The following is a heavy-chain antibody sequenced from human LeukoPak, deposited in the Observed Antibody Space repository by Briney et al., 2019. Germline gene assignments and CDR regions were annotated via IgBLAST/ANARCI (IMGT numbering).Heavy chain of an antibody. D-gene: IGHD3-9*01. Sequence: SETLSLTCAVYGGSFSGYYWSWIRQPPGKGLEWIGEINHSGSTNYNPSLKSRVTISVDTSKNQFSLQLNSVTPEDTAVYYCARVSYYDILTGYYTSFDYWGQGTLVTVSS. V-gene: IGHV4-34*01. CDR1: GGSFSGYY. CDR2: INHSGST. J-gene: IGHJ4*02. CDR3: ARVSYYDILTGYYTSFDY.